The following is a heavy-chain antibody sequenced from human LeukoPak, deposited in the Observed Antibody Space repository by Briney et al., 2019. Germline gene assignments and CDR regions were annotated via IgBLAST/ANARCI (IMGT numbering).Heavy chain of an antibody. J-gene: IGHJ4*02. CDR2: LTTTGGTT. V-gene: IGHV3-23*01. CDR1: GFTFSSYW. Sequence: GGSLRLSCAASGFTFSSYWMTWGRQAPGTGPEWVSPLTTTGGTTYYAVSVKGRFSISRDIYKNTLYLHMNSLRAEDTAVYYCAKERPGGTLYVFSTHTTGLFDYWGQGTLVTVSS. CDR3: AKERPGGTLYVFSTHTTGLFDY. D-gene: IGHD3-16*01.